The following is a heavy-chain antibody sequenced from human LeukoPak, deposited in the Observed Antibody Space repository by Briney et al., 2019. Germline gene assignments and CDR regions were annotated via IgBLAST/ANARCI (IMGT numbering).Heavy chain of an antibody. V-gene: IGHV1-2*02. J-gene: IGHJ4*02. D-gene: IGHD3-10*01. CDR3: ARDRPLDADDCYGFYFFDY. CDR1: GYTFTGYY. CDR2: INPNSGGT. Sequence: GASVKVSCKASGYTFTGYYMHWVRQAPGQGLEWMGWINPNSGGTNHAQKFQGRVTMTRDTSISTAYMELSRLRSDDTAVYYCARDRPLDADDCYGFYFFDYWGQGTLVTVSS.